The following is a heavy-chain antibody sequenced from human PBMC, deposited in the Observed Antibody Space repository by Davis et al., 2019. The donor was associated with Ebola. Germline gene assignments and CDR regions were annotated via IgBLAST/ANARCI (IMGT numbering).Heavy chain of an antibody. CDR1: GFSFSTDS. D-gene: IGHD4-23*01. CDR3: ARDRDGNSYFDF. J-gene: IGHJ4*02. CDR2: ICAGGSSI. V-gene: IGHV3-48*02. Sequence: GGSLRLSCAASGFSFSTDSMNWVRQAPGKGLEWVSHICAGGSSIYYADSVKGRFTISRDNAKNSLYLQMNSLRDEDTAVYFCARDRDGNSYFDFWGQGTLVTVSS.